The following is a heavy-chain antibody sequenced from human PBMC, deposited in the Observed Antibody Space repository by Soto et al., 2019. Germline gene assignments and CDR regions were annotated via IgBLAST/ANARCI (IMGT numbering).Heavy chain of an antibody. V-gene: IGHV3-72*01. CDR3: AGSGSYKVARAPQDAFDI. CDR2: TRNKANSYTT. CDR1: GFTFSDHY. D-gene: IGHD1-26*01. J-gene: IGHJ3*02. Sequence: EVQLVESGGGLVQPGGSLRLSCAASGFTFSDHYMDWVRQAPGKGLEWVGRTRNKANSYTTEYAASVKGRFTISRDDSKNSLYLQMNSLNTEDTAVYYCAGSGSYKVARAPQDAFDIWGQGTMVTVSS.